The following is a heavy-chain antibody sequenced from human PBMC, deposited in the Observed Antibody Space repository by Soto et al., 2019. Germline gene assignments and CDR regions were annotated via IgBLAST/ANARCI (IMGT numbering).Heavy chain of an antibody. CDR2: ISGGGDRT. J-gene: IGHJ2*01. Sequence: EVQLLESGGGLVQPGGSLRLSCVGSGFTFINYAMNWVRQTPGKGLDWVSTISGGGDRTFDADTVKGRFTISRDNSKNTVNLQMNSLRADDTAVYYCARKVLGSTSRPDWWYFDLWGRGTLVTVSS. CDR1: GFTFINYA. V-gene: IGHV3-23*01. CDR3: ARKVLGSTSRPDWWYFDL. D-gene: IGHD2-2*01.